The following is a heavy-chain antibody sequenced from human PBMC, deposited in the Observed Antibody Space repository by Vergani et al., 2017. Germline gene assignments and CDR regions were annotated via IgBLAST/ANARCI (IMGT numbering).Heavy chain of an antibody. V-gene: IGHV3-23*03. CDR1: GFTFSSYA. CDR2: IYSGGSST. D-gene: IGHD6-6*01. J-gene: IGHJ6*03. Sequence: EVQLLESGGGLVQPGGSLRLSCAASGFTFSSYAMSWVRQAPGKGLEWVSVIYSGGSSTYYADSVKGRFTISRDNSKNTLYLQMTSLRAEDTAVDYCAKCQWYSSSVGGDYYYYMDVWGKGTTVTVSS. CDR3: AKCQWYSSSVGGDYYYYMDV.